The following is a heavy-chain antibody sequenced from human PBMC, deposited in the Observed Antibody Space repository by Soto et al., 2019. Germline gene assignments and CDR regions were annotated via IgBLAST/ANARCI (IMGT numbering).Heavy chain of an antibody. Sequence: EVQLLESGGGLVHPGGSLRLSCAASGFTFNSYAMNWVRQEPGKGLEWVSAISASGDSTYYADSVKGRFTISRDNSKNTLYLQMNSLRAEDTAVYYCAKGLLGVWFGELLQPSFDYWGQGTLVTVSS. J-gene: IGHJ4*02. CDR3: AKGLLGVWFGELLQPSFDY. CDR2: ISASGDST. CDR1: GFTFNSYA. V-gene: IGHV3-23*01. D-gene: IGHD3-10*01.